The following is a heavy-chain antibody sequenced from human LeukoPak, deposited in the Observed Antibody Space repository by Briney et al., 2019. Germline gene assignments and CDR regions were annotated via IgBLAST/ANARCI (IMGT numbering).Heavy chain of an antibody. CDR1: GGTFSSYA. J-gene: IGHJ4*02. Sequence: SVKVSCKASGGTFSSYAISWVRQAPGQGLEWMGGIIPIFGTANYAQKFQGSVTITTDESTSTAYMELSSLRSEDTAVYYCATSCNDILTGYSFDCWGQGTLVTVPS. CDR2: IIPIFGTA. V-gene: IGHV1-69*05. D-gene: IGHD3-9*01. CDR3: ATSCNDILTGYSFDC.